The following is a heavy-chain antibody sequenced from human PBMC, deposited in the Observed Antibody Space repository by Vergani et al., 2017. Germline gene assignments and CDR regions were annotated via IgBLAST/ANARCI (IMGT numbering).Heavy chain of an antibody. D-gene: IGHD3-3*01. CDR3: ARGLGFPPYDFWSGYYDRGDY. Sequence: EVQLVESGGALVQPGGSLRLSCAASGFTFSTYWMSWVRQAPGKGLEWVANIKQDGSEKYYVDSVKGRFTISRDNAKNSLYLQMNSLRAEDTAVYYCARGLGFPPYDFWSGYYDRGDYWGQGTLVTVSS. J-gene: IGHJ4*02. CDR2: IKQDGSEK. CDR1: GFTFSTYW. V-gene: IGHV3-7*01.